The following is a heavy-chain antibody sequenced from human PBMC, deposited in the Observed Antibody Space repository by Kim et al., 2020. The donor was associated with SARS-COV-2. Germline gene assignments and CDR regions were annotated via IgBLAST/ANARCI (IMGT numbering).Heavy chain of an antibody. CDR3: ARVLGYYDSSGYYVLWYFDL. CDR1: GGSISSSNW. D-gene: IGHD3-22*01. J-gene: IGHJ2*01. V-gene: IGHV4-4*02. Sequence: SETLSLTCAVSGGSISSSNWWSWVRQPPGKGLEWIGEIYHSGSTNYNPSLKSRVTISVDKSKNQFSLKLSSVTAADTAVYYCARVLGYYDSSGYYVLWYFDLWGRGTLVTVSS. CDR2: IYHSGST.